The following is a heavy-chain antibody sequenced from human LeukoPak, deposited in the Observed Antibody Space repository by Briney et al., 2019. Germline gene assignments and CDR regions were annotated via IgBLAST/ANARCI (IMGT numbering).Heavy chain of an antibody. Sequence: GGPLRLSSAASGFAFHKYAMTWVRRGPGKGMEWISSLSGSGKSKHYTDSVKGRFTISRDNSRNTLYLEMNSLRAEHTALYYCAKVDGGYCSDFTCSGGFDPWGQGTQVTVSS. CDR3: AKVDGGYCSDFTCSGGFDP. V-gene: IGHV3-23*01. D-gene: IGHD2-15*01. J-gene: IGHJ5*02. CDR2: LSGSGKSK. CDR1: GFAFHKYA.